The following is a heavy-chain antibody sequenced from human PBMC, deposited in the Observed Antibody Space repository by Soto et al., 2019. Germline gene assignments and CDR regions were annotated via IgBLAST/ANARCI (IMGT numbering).Heavy chain of an antibody. J-gene: IGHJ6*02. V-gene: IGHV3-30*18. CDR3: AKLDEGGLQYAYYAMDV. D-gene: IGHD2-15*01. CDR1: GFTFSSYG. Sequence: QVHLVESGGGVVQPGRSPRLSCVASGFTFSSYGMHWVRQAPGKGLEWVAVISYDGSNKYYADSVKGRFTISRDNSKNTLYLQMTSLRTEDTALYYCAKLDEGGLQYAYYAMDVWGQGTTVTVSS. CDR2: ISYDGSNK.